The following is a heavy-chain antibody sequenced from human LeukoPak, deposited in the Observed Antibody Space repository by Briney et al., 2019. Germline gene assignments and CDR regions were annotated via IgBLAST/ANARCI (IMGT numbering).Heavy chain of an antibody. CDR3: ARGEKYYDSSGYYGYYFDY. Sequence: GGSLRLSCAASGFTFSSYAMSWVRQAPGKGLEWVSAISGSGGSTYYADSVKGRFTISRDNSKNTLYLQMNSLRAEDTAVYYCARGEKYYDSSGYYGYYFDYWGQGTLVTVSS. CDR2: ISGSGGST. CDR1: GFTFSSYA. J-gene: IGHJ4*02. D-gene: IGHD3-22*01. V-gene: IGHV3-23*01.